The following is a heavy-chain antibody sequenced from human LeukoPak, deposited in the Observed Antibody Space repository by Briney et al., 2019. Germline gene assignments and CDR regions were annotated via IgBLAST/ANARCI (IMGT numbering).Heavy chain of an antibody. J-gene: IGHJ3*01. CDR1: GYTFNAYY. V-gene: IGHV1-2*02. Sequence: ASVKVSCKTSGYTFNAYYMHWVRQAPGQGLEWMGWINPNSGGSNYAQKFQGRVTMTSDTSISTAYMELSRLRSDDTAVYYCARDGLRPFYDSSGYYHEYAFDVWGQGTMVTVSS. CDR3: ARDGLRPFYDSSGYYHEYAFDV. CDR2: INPNSGGS. D-gene: IGHD3-22*01.